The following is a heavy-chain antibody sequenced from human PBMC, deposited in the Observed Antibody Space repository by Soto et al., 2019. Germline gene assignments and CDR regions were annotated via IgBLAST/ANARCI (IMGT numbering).Heavy chain of an antibody. CDR3: ARGGFQGYYYDSSGYYWDY. CDR2: IYYSGST. V-gene: IGHV4-31*03. J-gene: IGHJ4*02. D-gene: IGHD3-22*01. CDR1: GGPFSSGGHC. Sequence: SETLSLTCTVSGGPFSSGGHCWTWIRQLPGKGLEWIGHIYYSGSTYYNPSLKSRVTISVDTSKNQFSLKLSSVTAADTAVYYCARGGFQGYYYDSSGYYWDYWGQGTLVTVSS.